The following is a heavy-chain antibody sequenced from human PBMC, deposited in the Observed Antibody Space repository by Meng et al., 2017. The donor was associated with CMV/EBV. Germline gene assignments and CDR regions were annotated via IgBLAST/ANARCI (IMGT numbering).Heavy chain of an antibody. CDR1: FSGSA. CDR2: IRSKANSYAT. Sequence: FSGSAMHWVRQAYGKGLEWVGRIRSKANSYATEYAASVKGRFTISRDDSKNTAYLQMNSLKTEDTAVYYCTRDKGEWIQLWLHNWFDPWGQGTLVTVSS. D-gene: IGHD5-18*01. J-gene: IGHJ5*02. V-gene: IGHV3-73*01. CDR3: TRDKGEWIQLWLHNWFDP.